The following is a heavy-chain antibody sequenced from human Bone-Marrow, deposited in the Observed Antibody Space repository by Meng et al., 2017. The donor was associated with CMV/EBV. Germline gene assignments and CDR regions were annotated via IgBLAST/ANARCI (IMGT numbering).Heavy chain of an antibody. D-gene: IGHD1-7*01. CDR2: IKQDGSEI. J-gene: IGHJ4*02. CDR1: GFNFSNYW. Sequence: GESLKISCAASGFNFSNYWMSWVRQAPGKGPEWVANIKQDGSEIHYVDSVEGRFTISRDKAQISLYLQMNSLRAEDTAVYYCARDIRWNYGPGYWGQGTLVTVSS. CDR3: ARDIRWNYGPGY. V-gene: IGHV3-7*01.